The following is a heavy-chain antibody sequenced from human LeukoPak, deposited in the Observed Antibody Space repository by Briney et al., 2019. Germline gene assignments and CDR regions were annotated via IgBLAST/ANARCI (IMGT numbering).Heavy chain of an antibody. J-gene: IGHJ6*03. CDR2: IIPIFGTA. CDR3: AKSPPRQWLSDYYYLDV. Sequence: ASVKVSCKASGYTFTSYGISWVRQAPGQGLEWMGGIIPIFGTANYAQKFHGRVTITTDESTNTAYMELSSLKSEDTAVYYCAKSPPRQWLSDYYYLDVWGKGTTVTVSS. V-gene: IGHV1-69*05. CDR1: GYTFTSYG. D-gene: IGHD6-19*01.